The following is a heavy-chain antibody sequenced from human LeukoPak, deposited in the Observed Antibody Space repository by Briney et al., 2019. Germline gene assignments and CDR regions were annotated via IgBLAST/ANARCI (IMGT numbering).Heavy chain of an antibody. CDR2: ISGSGGST. V-gene: IGHV3-23*01. J-gene: IGHJ4*02. D-gene: IGHD3-10*01. CDR3: AKSQRGNYYGSGSYYPSDY. CDR1: GFTFSSYA. Sequence: GGSLRLSCAASGFTFSSYAMSWVRQAPGKGLEWVSAISGSGGSTYYADSVKGRFTISRDNSKNTLYLQMNSLRAEDTAVYYCAKSQRGNYYGSGSYYPSDYWGQGTLVTVSS.